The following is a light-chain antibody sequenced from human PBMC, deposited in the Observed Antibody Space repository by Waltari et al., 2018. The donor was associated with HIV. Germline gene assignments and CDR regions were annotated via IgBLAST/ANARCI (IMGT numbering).Light chain of an antibody. J-gene: IGLJ2*01. CDR2: EGS. CDR1: SSDVGSHNL. V-gene: IGLV2-23*01. CDR3: CSYAGSSSLVV. Sequence: QSALTQPASVSGSRGQSLTISCTGISSDVGSHNLVSWYQQHPGKAPKVMIFEGSKRPSGVSNRFSGSKSGNTASLTISGLQAEDEADYYCCSYAGSSSLVVFGGGTKLTVL.